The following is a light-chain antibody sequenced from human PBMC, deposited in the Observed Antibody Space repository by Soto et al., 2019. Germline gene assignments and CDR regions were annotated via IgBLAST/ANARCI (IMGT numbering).Light chain of an antibody. J-gene: IGLJ2*01. CDR2: DVN. V-gene: IGLV2-14*03. CDR3: FSYTSSGTFL. Sequence: QSALTQPASVSGSPGQSITISCTGTSSDVGGYNCVSWYQQHPGKAPKLIIFDVNNRPSGISNRFSGSKSGNTASLTISGLQAEDEADYYCFSYTSSGTFLFGGGTKLTVL. CDR1: SSDVGGYNC.